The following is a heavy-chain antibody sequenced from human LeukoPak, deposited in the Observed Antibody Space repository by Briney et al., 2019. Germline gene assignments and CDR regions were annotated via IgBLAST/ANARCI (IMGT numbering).Heavy chain of an antibody. CDR1: GFTFDDYT. Sequence: GGSLRLSCAASGFTFDDYTMHWVRQAPGKGLEWVSLISWDGGSTYYADSVKGRFTISRDNSKNSLYLQMNSLRTEDTALYYFEKDSQGYYDSSGPFDYGGQGTLFTVSS. J-gene: IGHJ4*02. D-gene: IGHD3-22*01. CDR2: ISWDGGST. V-gene: IGHV3-43*01. CDR3: EKDSQGYYDSSGPFDY.